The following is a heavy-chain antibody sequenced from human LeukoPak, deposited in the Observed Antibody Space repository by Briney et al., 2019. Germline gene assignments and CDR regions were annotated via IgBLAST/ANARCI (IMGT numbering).Heavy chain of an antibody. CDR2: INTDGTVT. J-gene: IGHJ4*02. CDR3: ATKQWLAPPPDS. D-gene: IGHD6-19*01. Sequence: AGGSLTPSCSASGLTFSKYWMLWVRQAPGKGLESVSRINTDGTVTTYADAVKGRFTVSNDNADKTMFLQMNSVRDDDTAVYYCATKQWLAPPPDSWGQGTLVTFSS. V-gene: IGHV3-74*01. CDR1: GLTFSKYW.